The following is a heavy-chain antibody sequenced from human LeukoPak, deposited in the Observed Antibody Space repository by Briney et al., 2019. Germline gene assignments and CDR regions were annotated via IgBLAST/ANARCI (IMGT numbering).Heavy chain of an antibody. Sequence: ASVTVPCTASGYTFTSYGISWVRQAPGQGLEWMGWISAYNGNTNYAQKLQGRVTMTTDTSASTAYMELRSLRSDDTAVYYCARRLGGSYYYWFDPWGQGTLVSVSS. D-gene: IGHD1-26*01. CDR2: ISAYNGNT. J-gene: IGHJ5*02. V-gene: IGHV1-18*01. CDR3: ARRLGGSYYYWFDP. CDR1: GYTFTSYG.